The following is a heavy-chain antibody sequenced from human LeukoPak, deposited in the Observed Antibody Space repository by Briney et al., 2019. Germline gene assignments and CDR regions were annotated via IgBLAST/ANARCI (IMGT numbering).Heavy chain of an antibody. V-gene: IGHV1-18*01. J-gene: IGHJ6*03. Sequence: GASVKVSCKASGYTFTSYDINWVRQAPGQGLEWMGWISTYNGNTNYAQKLQGRVTMTRDTSTNTAYMELRSLRSHDTAVYYCARPAKGAYYYYYMDVWGTGTTVTVSS. D-gene: IGHD1-26*01. CDR2: ISTYNGNT. CDR1: GYTFTSYD. CDR3: ARPAKGAYYYYYMDV.